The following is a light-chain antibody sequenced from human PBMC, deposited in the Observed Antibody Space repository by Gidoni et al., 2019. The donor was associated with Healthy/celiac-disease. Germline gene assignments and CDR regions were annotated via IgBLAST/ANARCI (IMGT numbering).Light chain of an antibody. CDR2: GNS. V-gene: IGLV1-40*01. Sequence: QSVLTQPPSVSGAPRQRVTIPCTGRSTNIAAGYDVHWYQQLPGPAPKLLIYGNSNRPSGVPDRFSGSKSGTSASLAITGLQAEDEADYYCQSYDSSLSGVVFGGGTKLTVL. J-gene: IGLJ2*01. CDR3: QSYDSSLSGVV. CDR1: STNIAAGYD.